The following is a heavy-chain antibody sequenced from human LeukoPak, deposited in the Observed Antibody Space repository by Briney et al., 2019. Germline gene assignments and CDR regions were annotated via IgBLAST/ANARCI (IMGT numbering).Heavy chain of an antibody. CDR3: ARVTGSYRAFDY. D-gene: IGHD3-16*02. CDR2: INHSGST. CDR1: GGPFSGYF. V-gene: IGHV4-34*01. J-gene: IGHJ4*02. Sequence: SETLSLTCAVYGGPFSGYFWNWIRQPPGKGLEWIGEINHSGSTNYNPSLKSRVTISVDTSKNQFSLKLSSVTAADTAVYYCARVTGSYRAFDYWGQGTLVTVSS.